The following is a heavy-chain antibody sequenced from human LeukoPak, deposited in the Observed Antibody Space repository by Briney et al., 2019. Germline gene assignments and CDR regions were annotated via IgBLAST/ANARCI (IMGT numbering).Heavy chain of an antibody. Sequence: GGSLRLSCAASGFTFSTSAMSWVRQAPGTGLEWVSAISGSGDSTYYADSVKGRFTISRDNSKNTLYLQMNSLRAEDTAVYYCAKDRVVAAAGTLNWFDPWGQGTLVTVSS. CDR1: GFTFSTSA. D-gene: IGHD6-13*01. CDR3: AKDRVVAAAGTLNWFDP. J-gene: IGHJ5*02. CDR2: ISGSGDST. V-gene: IGHV3-23*01.